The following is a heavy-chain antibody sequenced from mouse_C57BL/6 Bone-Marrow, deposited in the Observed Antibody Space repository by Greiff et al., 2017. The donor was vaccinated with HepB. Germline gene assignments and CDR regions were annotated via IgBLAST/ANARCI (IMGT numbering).Heavy chain of an antibody. V-gene: IGHV6-3*01. CDR3: TSLDYYGSSYRYFDV. CDR1: GFTFSNYW. D-gene: IGHD1-1*01. CDR2: IRLKSDNYAT. Sequence: EVKLVESGGGLVQPGGSMKLSCVASGFTFSNYWMNWVRQSPEKGLEWVAQIRLKSDNYATHYAESVKGRFTISRDDSKSSVYLQMNNLRAEDTGIYYCTSLDYYGSSYRYFDVWGTGTTVTVSS. J-gene: IGHJ1*03.